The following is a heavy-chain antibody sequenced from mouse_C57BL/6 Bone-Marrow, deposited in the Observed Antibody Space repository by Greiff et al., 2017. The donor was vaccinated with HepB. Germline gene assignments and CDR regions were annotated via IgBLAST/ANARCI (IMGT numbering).Heavy chain of an antibody. CDR3: ARRYGSVY. D-gene: IGHD1-1*01. Sequence: VQLQQSGAELMKPGASVKLSCKATGYTFTGYWKEWVKQRRGHGLEWIGEILPGSGSTNYNAKFKGTATFTADTSSNTAYMQLSSLTTEDSAIYYCARRYGSVYWGKGTTRTVSS. CDR2: ILPGSGST. J-gene: IGHJ2*01. V-gene: IGHV1-9*01. CDR1: GYTFTGYW.